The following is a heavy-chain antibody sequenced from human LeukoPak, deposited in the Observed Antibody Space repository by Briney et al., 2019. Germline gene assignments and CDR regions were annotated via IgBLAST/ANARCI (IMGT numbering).Heavy chain of an antibody. CDR3: ARLTSSSSVIFDY. D-gene: IGHD6-6*01. V-gene: IGHV7-4-1*02. CDR1: GCTFINYG. J-gene: IGHJ4*02. Sequence: ASVKVSCKASGCTFINYGFSWVRQAPGQGLEWMGWINTNTGNPTYAQGFTGRFVFSLDTSVSTAYLQISSLKAGDTAVYYCARLTSSSSVIFDYWGQGTLVTVSS. CDR2: INTNTGNP.